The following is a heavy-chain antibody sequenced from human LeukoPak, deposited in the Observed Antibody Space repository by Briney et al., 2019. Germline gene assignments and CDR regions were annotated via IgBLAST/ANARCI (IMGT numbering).Heavy chain of an antibody. V-gene: IGHV4-59*02. CDR3: ASGPGAVITTW. D-gene: IGHD3-22*01. Sequence: SETLTLTCSVSGGSVSKYYWSWIRQPPGKGLEWIGYLYYSASTDYNPSLKGRAAISVDTSKRQISLKLTSVTAADTAVYYCASGPGAVITTWWGQGTLVTVSS. CDR1: GGSVSKYY. J-gene: IGHJ4*02. CDR2: LYYSAST.